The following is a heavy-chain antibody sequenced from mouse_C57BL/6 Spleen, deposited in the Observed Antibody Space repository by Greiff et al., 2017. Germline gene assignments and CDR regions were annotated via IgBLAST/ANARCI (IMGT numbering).Heavy chain of an antibody. Sequence: VQLVESGPGLVQPSQSLSITCTVSGFSLTSYGVHWVRQSPGKGLEWLGVIWSGGSTDYNAAFISRLSISKDNSKSQVFFKMISLQADDTAIYYCASGESYFDYWGQGTTLTVSS. CDR1: GFSLTSYG. J-gene: IGHJ2*01. CDR3: ASGESYFDY. V-gene: IGHV2-2*01. CDR2: IWSGGST.